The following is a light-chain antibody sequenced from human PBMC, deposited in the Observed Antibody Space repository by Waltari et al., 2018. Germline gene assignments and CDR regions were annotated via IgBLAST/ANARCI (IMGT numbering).Light chain of an antibody. CDR1: QDISSA. Sequence: AIQLTQSPSSLSASVGHRTTITCRASQDISSALAWYVQKPGKAPQLLIYDASTLESGVPSRFSGSGSGTDFTLSISGLQPEDFATYYCQQLNSFPRTFGQGTRLEIK. J-gene: IGKJ2*01. V-gene: IGKV1-13*02. CDR3: QQLNSFPRT. CDR2: DAS.